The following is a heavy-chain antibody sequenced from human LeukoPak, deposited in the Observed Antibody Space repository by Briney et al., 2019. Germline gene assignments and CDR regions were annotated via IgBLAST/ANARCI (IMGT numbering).Heavy chain of an antibody. D-gene: IGHD3-22*01. CDR1: GFTFSSYA. CDR3: ASDFIYYSDIRG. V-gene: IGHV3-21*01. Sequence: PGGSLRLSCAASGFTFSSYAMSWVRQAPGKGLEWVSSISTGSSYIYYADSVKGRFTISRDNAKNSLYLQMNSLRAEDTAVYYCASDFIYYSDIRGGGQGTLVTVSS. CDR2: ISTGSSYI. J-gene: IGHJ4*02.